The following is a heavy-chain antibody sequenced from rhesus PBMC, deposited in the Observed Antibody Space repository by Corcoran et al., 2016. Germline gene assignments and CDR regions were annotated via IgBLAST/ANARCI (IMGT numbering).Heavy chain of an antibody. CDR2: ITYSGST. CDR1: GGSISSGYCY. V-gene: IGHV4-122*02. Sequence: QVQLQESGPGLVTPSETLSLTCAVSGGSISSGYCYWSWIRQPPGKGLEWIGYITYSGSTSSNPSLKSRVTMSRDTSKNQFSLKLSSVTAADTAVYDCARDLQQRSECWGQGALVTVSS. CDR3: ARDLQQRSEC. J-gene: IGHJ1*01. D-gene: IGHD6-31*01.